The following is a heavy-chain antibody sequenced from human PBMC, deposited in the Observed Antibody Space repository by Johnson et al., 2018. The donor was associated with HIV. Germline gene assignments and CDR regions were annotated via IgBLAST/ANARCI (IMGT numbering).Heavy chain of an antibody. Sequence: VQLVESGGGLVQPGGSLRLSCAASGFTVSNNYMNWVRQTPGKGLEWVSVVHRDGRLYYADSVKGRFRLSIDNSKNTLYLQMNSLRAEDTAVYYCARSPRIVVVVAATVGHAFDIWGQGTMVTVSS. CDR2: VHRDGRL. CDR1: GFTVSNNY. V-gene: IGHV3-66*01. J-gene: IGHJ3*02. D-gene: IGHD2-15*01. CDR3: ARSPRIVVVVAATVGHAFDI.